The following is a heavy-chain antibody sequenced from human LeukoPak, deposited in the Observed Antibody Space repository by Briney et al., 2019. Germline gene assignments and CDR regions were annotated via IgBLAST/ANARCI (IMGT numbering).Heavy chain of an antibody. CDR2: ISGSGGST. CDR1: GFTFSSYA. J-gene: IGHJ4*02. CDR3: AKGSIKGFGELLLYFDY. Sequence: GGSLRLSCAASGFTFSSYAMSWVRQAPGKGLEWVSAISGSGGSTYYADSVKGRFTISRDNFKNTLYLQMNSLRAEDTAVYYCAKGSIKGFGELLLYFDYWGQGTLVTVSS. D-gene: IGHD3-10*01. V-gene: IGHV3-23*01.